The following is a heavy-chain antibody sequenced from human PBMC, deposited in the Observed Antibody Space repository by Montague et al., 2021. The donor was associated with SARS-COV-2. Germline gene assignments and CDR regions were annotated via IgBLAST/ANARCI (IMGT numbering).Heavy chain of an antibody. CDR1: GFTFSRYG. V-gene: IGHV3-33*01. J-gene: IGHJ4*02. Sequence: SLRLSGAASGFTFSRYGMHWVRQAPGKGLEWVAVLWYDGSNQYYSDSVKGRFTISRDNSKNTLYLQMNSLRAEDTAVYYCARETVAAGIDYWGQGTLVTVSS. CDR3: ARETVAAGIDY. D-gene: IGHD6-13*01. CDR2: LWYDGSNQ.